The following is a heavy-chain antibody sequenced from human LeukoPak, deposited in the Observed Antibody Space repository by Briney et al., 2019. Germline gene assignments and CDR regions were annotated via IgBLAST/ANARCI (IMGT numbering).Heavy chain of an antibody. CDR2: IIPNSGGT. Sequence: GASVKVSCKASGYTFTGYYMHWVRQAPGQGLEWMGWIIPNSGGTNYAQNFQGRVTMTRDTSISTAYLELSRLRSDDTAIYYCARDLRTLMFYWGQGTLVTVSS. J-gene: IGHJ4*02. V-gene: IGHV1-2*02. D-gene: IGHD2-2*01. CDR1: GYTFTGYY. CDR3: ARDLRTLMFY.